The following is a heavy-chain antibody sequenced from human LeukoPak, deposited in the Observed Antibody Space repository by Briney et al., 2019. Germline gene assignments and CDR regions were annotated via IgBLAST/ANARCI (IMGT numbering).Heavy chain of an antibody. Sequence: SSETLSLTCTVSGGSISSDSYFWNWIRQPAGKGLEWIGRIYTSGGTNYNPSLKSRVTISVDTSKNQFSLKLSSVTAADTAVYYCVRKRRRGEFDYWGQGTLVTVSS. CDR2: IYTSGGT. CDR3: VRKRRRGEFDY. V-gene: IGHV4-61*02. CDR1: GGSISSDSYF. J-gene: IGHJ4*02. D-gene: IGHD3-16*01.